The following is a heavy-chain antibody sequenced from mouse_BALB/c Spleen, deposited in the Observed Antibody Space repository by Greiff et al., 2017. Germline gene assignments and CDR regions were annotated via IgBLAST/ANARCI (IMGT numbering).Heavy chain of an antibody. CDR1: GFTFSSYA. V-gene: IGHV5-6-5*01. J-gene: IGHJ2*01. CDR3: ARGENGYDGRGYFDY. Sequence: EVKLVESGGGLVKPGGSLKLSCAASGFTFSSYAMSWVRQTPEKRLEWVASISSGGSTYYPDSVKGRFTISRDNARNILYLQMSSLRSEDTAMYYCARGENGYDGRGYFDYWGQGTTLTVSS. CDR2: ISSGGST. D-gene: IGHD2-2*01.